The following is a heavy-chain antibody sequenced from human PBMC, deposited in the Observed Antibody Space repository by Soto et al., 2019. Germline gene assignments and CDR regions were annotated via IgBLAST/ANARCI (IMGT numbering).Heavy chain of an antibody. Sequence: PSETLSLTCAVSGGSISSSNWWSWVRQPPGKGLEWIGFIYHSGSTSYNPSLKSRVTMSVDTSKNQFSLNLSSVTAADTAVYYCASVRGGYYYAMDVWGQGTTVTVSS. CDR2: IYHSGST. CDR3: ASVRGGYYYAMDV. J-gene: IGHJ6*02. V-gene: IGHV4-4*02. CDR1: GGSISSSNW. D-gene: IGHD3-10*02.